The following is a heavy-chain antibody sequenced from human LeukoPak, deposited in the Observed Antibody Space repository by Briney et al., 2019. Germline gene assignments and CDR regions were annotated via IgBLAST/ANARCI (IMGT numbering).Heavy chain of an antibody. J-gene: IGHJ5*02. CDR2: ISGSGGST. CDR3: AKDYDIVTGHRT. D-gene: IGHD3-9*01. V-gene: IGHV3-23*01. Sequence: PGGSLRLSCAASGFTFSSYGMSWVRQAPGKGLEWVSAISGSGGSTYYADSVKGRFTISRDNSKNTLYLQMNSLRAEDTAVYYCAKDYDIVTGHRTWGQGTLVTVSS. CDR1: GFTFSSYG.